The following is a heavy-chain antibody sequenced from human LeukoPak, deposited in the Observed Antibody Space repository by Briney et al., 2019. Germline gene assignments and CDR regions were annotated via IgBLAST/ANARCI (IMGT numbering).Heavy chain of an antibody. CDR3: ARDRPRTGYYGLDY. CDR1: GFTFSSYG. J-gene: IGHJ4*02. V-gene: IGHV3-30*02. D-gene: IGHD3/OR15-3a*01. CDR2: IRYDGSNK. Sequence: GGSLRLSCAASGFTFSSYGMHWVRQAPGKGLEWVAFIRYDGSNKYYADSVKGRFTISRDNSKNTLYLQMNSLRAEDTAVYYCARDRPRTGYYGLDYWGQGTLVTVSS.